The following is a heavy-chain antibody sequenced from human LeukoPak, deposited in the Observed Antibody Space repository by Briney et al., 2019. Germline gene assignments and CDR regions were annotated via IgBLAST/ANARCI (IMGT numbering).Heavy chain of an antibody. CDR1: GFTFSDYY. V-gene: IGHV3-11*01. D-gene: IGHD6-13*01. CDR2: ISSSGSTI. J-gene: IGHJ6*02. CDR3: ARLRGSSWQYYYYGMDV. Sequence: GGSLRLSCAASGFTFSDYYMSWIRQAPGKGLEWVSYISSSGSTIYYADSVKGRFTISRDNAKNSLYLQMNSLRAEDTAVYYCARLRGSSWQYYYYGMDVWGQGTTVTVSS.